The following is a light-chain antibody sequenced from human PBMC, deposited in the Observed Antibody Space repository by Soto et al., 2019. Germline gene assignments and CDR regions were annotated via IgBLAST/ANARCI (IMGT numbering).Light chain of an antibody. V-gene: IGKV3-11*01. Sequence: EIVLIQSPATLSLSPGERATLSCRASQSVSSNLAWYQQNPGQAPRLLIFDASSRAAGIPARFSGSGSGTDFPLTISSLDPEDFAVYYCQQHSNWPLTFGGGTKVEIK. CDR1: QSVSSN. J-gene: IGKJ4*01. CDR2: DAS. CDR3: QQHSNWPLT.